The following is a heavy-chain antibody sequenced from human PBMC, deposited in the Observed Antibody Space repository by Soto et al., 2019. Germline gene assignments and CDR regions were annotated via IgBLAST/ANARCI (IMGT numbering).Heavy chain of an antibody. CDR1: GGTFSSYA. CDR2: IIPIFGTA. V-gene: IGHV1-69*13. D-gene: IGHD5-18*01. CDR3: ARDAAMVTRYYYYGMDV. Sequence: ASVKVSCKASGGTFSSYAISWVRQAPGPGLEWMGGIIPIFGTANYAQKFQGRVTITADESTSTAYMELSSLRSEDTAVYYCARDAAMVTRYYYYGMDVWGQGTTVTVSS. J-gene: IGHJ6*02.